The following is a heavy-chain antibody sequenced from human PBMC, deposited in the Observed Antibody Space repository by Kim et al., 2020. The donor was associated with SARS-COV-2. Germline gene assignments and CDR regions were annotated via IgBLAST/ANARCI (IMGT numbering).Heavy chain of an antibody. J-gene: IGHJ6*02. D-gene: IGHD5-18*01. V-gene: IGHV5-51*01. CDR2: IYPGDSDT. Sequence: GESLKISCKGSGYSFTSYWIGWVRQMPGKGLEWMGIIYPGDSDTRYSPSFQGQVTISADKSISTPYLQWSSLKASDTAMYYCARHYAGIQLWSDYYGMDVWGQGTTVTVSS. CDR3: ARHYAGIQLWSDYYGMDV. CDR1: GYSFTSYW.